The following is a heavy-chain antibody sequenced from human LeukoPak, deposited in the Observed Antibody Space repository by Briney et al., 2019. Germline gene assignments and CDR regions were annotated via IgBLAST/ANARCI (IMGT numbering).Heavy chain of an antibody. V-gene: IGHV4-34*01. CDR2: INHSGST. CDR3: ARGDYYDSSGYAGAFDI. J-gene: IGHJ3*02. D-gene: IGHD3-22*01. Sequence: PSETLSLTCAVYGGSFSGYYWSWIRQPPGKGLEWIGEINHSGSTNYNPSLKSRVTISVDTSKNQFSLKLGSVTAADTAVYYCARGDYYDSSGYAGAFDIWGQGTMVTVSS. CDR1: GGSFSGYY.